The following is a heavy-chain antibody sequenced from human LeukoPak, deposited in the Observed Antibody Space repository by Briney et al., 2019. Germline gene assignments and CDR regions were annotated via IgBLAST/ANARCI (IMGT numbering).Heavy chain of an antibody. CDR1: GFTFSNYW. V-gene: IGHV3-74*01. CDR3: ARDTDPAGEVAGTDWFDP. Sequence: GGSLRLSCAAPGFTFSNYWMHWVRQAPGKGLVWVSRINSDGSTTNYADSVKGRFTISRDNSKNTLYLQMNSLRAEDTAVYYCARDTDPAGEVAGTDWFDPWGQGTLVTVSS. J-gene: IGHJ5*02. CDR2: INSDGSTT. D-gene: IGHD6-19*01.